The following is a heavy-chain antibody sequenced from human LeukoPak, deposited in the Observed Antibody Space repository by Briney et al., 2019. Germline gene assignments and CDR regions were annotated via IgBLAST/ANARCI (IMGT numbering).Heavy chain of an antibody. V-gene: IGHV1-2*02. CDR1: GYTFTGYY. Sequence: ASVKVSCKASGYTFTGYYTHWVRQAPGQGLEWMGWINPNSGGTNYAQKFQGRVTMTRDTSISTAYMELSRLRSDDTAVYYCARAVGCSSTSCYYFDYWGQGTLVTVPS. CDR3: ARAVGCSSTSCYYFDY. J-gene: IGHJ4*02. CDR2: INPNSGGT. D-gene: IGHD2-2*01.